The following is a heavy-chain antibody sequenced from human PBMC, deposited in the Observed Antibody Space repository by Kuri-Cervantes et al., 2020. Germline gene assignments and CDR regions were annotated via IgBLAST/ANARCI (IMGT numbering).Heavy chain of an antibody. Sequence: GGSLRLSCAASGFTFRNYGMHWVRQAPGRGLEWLAFISDDGSNKTYAESVRGRFTISRDNSKNTLYLQMNSLRAEDTAVYYCAKLAAAGTGIFDYWGRGTLVTVSS. CDR1: GFTFRNYG. D-gene: IGHD6-13*01. CDR3: AKLAAAGTGIFDY. J-gene: IGHJ4*02. V-gene: IGHV3-30*18. CDR2: ISDDGSNK.